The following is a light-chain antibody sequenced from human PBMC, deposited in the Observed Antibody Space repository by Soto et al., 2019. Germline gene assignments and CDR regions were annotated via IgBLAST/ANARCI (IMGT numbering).Light chain of an antibody. Sequence: EVVLTQSPATLSLSPGETATLSCRASQSVSSYLAWYQQKPGQAPRLLIYDTSNRATGIPARFSGSGSGTDFTLTINRLEPEDFVVYYCQQYGGMWTFGQGTKVDIK. J-gene: IGKJ1*01. V-gene: IGKV3-11*01. CDR3: QQYGGMWT. CDR1: QSVSSY. CDR2: DTS.